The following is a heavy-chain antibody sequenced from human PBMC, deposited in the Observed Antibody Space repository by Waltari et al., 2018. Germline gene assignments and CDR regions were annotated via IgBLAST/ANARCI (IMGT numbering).Heavy chain of an antibody. Sequence: EVQLVESGGGLVQPGGSLRLSCAASGFTFSSYSMNWVRQAPGKGLEWVSYISSSTIYYAYSVKGRFTISRDNAKNSLYLQMNSLRAEDTAVYYCARDGKGSSFDYWGQGTLVTVSS. CDR3: ARDGKGSSFDY. D-gene: IGHD1-26*01. V-gene: IGHV3-48*04. CDR1: GFTFSSYS. CDR2: ISSSTI. J-gene: IGHJ4*02.